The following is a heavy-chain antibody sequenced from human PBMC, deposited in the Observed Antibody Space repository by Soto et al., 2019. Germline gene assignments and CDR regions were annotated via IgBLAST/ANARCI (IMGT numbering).Heavy chain of an antibody. CDR2: INHSGST. V-gene: IGHV4-34*01. J-gene: IGHJ4*02. Sequence: SETLSLTCAVYGGSFSGYYWSWIRQPPGKGLEWIGEINHSGSTNYNPSLKSRVTISVDTSKNQFSLKLSSVTAADTAVYYCARLYSSSWYLYWGQGTLVTVSS. D-gene: IGHD6-13*01. CDR1: GGSFSGYY. CDR3: ARLYSSSWYLY.